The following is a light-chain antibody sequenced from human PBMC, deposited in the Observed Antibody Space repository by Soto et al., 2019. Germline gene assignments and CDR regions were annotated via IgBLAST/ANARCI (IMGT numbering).Light chain of an antibody. CDR2: DVS. Sequence: QSVLTQPVSVSGTPGQSITISCTGTSGDVGGYNYVSWYQQHPGKAPKLMIYDVSNRPSGVSNRFSGSKSGNTAPLTISGLQAEDEADYYCNSYTSSSTYVFGTGTQLTVL. V-gene: IGLV2-14*03. CDR1: SGDVGGYNY. J-gene: IGLJ1*01. CDR3: NSYTSSSTYV.